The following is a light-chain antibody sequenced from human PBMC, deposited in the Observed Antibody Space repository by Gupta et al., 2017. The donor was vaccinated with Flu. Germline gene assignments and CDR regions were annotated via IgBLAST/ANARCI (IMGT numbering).Light chain of an antibody. CDR3: FSYTTRSTPFV. CDR1: YTY. Sequence: YTYVAGYQQHPGKAPKFIMYECSNRPSGVSHRFSGSKSGTTASLTISGLQAEDEADYYCFSYTTRSTPFVFGTGTKVTVL. CDR2: ECS. V-gene: IGLV2-14*01. J-gene: IGLJ1*01.